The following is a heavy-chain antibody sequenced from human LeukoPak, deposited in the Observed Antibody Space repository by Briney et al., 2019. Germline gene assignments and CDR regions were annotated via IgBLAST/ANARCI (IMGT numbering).Heavy chain of an antibody. D-gene: IGHD6-13*01. Sequence: AGGSLRLSCAASGFTFSSYAMSWVRQAPGKGLEWVSAISGSGGSTYYADSVKGRFTISRDNSKDTLYLQMNSLRAEDTAVYYCAKGTRSSSWAFDYWGQGTLVTVSS. J-gene: IGHJ4*02. CDR1: GFTFSSYA. CDR3: AKGTRSSSWAFDY. V-gene: IGHV3-23*01. CDR2: ISGSGGST.